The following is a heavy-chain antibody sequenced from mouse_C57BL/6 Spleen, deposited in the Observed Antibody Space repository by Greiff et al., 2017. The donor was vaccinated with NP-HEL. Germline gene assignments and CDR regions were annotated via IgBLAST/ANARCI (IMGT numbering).Heavy chain of an antibody. J-gene: IGHJ4*01. CDR1: GFTFSSYT. Sequence: EVQLVESGGGLVKPGGSLKLSCAASGFTFSSYTMSWVRQTPEKRLEWVATISGGGGNTYYPDSVKGRFTISRDNAKNTLYLKMSSLRSEDTALDYCARQLEGAYYYAMDYWGQGTSVTVSS. V-gene: IGHV5-9*01. D-gene: IGHD3-1*01. CDR2: ISGGGGNT. CDR3: ARQLEGAYYYAMDY.